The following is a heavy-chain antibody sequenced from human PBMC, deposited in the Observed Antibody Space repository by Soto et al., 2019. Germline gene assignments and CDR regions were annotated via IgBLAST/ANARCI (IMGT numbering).Heavy chain of an antibody. CDR2: LIPLFGTT. CDR3: ARGPNWGYRFDS. V-gene: IGHV1-69*06. CDR1: GGTFSGHA. Sequence: QVQLVQSGAEVKKPGSSVKVSCEASGGTFSGHAISWVRQAPGQGPEWMGGLIPLFGTTQHAQNFQDRLTITADKSTSPAYMALTSLRFEDTAIYYWARGPNWGYRFDSWGQGTLVTVSS. D-gene: IGHD7-27*01. J-gene: IGHJ4*02.